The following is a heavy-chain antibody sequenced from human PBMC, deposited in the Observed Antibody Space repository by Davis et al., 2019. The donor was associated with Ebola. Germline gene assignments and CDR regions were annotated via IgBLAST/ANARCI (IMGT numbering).Heavy chain of an antibody. V-gene: IGHV3-66*01. D-gene: IGHD4-11*01. Sequence: GESLKISCAASGFTFSSYSMNWVRQAPGKGLEWVSVIYSGGSTYYADSVKGRFTISRDNSKNTLYLQMNSLRAEDTAVYYCAGEVTTLYYYYGMDVWGQGTTVTVSS. CDR3: AGEVTTLYYYYGMDV. CDR1: GFTFSSYS. J-gene: IGHJ6*02. CDR2: IYSGGST.